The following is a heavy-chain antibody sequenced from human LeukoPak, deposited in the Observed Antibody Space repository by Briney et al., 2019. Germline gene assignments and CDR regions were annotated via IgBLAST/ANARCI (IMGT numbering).Heavy chain of an antibody. CDR1: GFTFSSYS. CDR3: AREHYDILTQSDY. Sequence: PGRSLRLSCAASGFTFSSYSMNWVRQAPGKGLEWVSSISSSSSYIYYADSVKGRFTISRDNAKNSLYLQMNSLRAEDTAVYYCAREHYDILTQSDYWGQGTLVTVSS. J-gene: IGHJ4*02. CDR2: ISSSSSYI. V-gene: IGHV3-21*01. D-gene: IGHD3-9*01.